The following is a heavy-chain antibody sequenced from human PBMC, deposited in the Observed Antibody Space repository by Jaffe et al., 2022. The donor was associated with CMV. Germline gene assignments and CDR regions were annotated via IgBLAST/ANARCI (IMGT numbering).Heavy chain of an antibody. CDR1: GDSISSYY. CDR3: ARSYSKNWYVGNNWFDP. D-gene: IGHD6-13*01. V-gene: IGHV4-59*01. Sequence: QVQLQESGPGLVKPSETLSLTCTVSGDSISSYYWSWIRQPPGKGLEWIGYINYSGSTNYKPSLKSRVTISVDTSKNQFSLNLSSVTAADTAVYYCARSYSKNWYVGNNWFDPWGQGTLVTVSS. J-gene: IGHJ5*02. CDR2: INYSGST.